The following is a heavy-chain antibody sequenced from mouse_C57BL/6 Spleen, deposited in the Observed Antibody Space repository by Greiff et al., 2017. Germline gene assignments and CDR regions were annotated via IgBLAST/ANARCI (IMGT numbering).Heavy chain of an antibody. J-gene: IGHJ2*01. CDR1: GFTFSSYA. CDR2: ISDGGSYT. CDR3: ARKRTVDSFDY. Sequence: EVQVVESGGGLVKPGGSLKLSCAASGFTFSSYAMSWVRQTPEKRLEWVATISDGGSYTYYPDNVKGRFTISRDNAKNTLYLQMSQLKSEDTAMYYCARKRTVDSFDYWGQGTTLTVSS. V-gene: IGHV5-4*01. D-gene: IGHD1-1*01.